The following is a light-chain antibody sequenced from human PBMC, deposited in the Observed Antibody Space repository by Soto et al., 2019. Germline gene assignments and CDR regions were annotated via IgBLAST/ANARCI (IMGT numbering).Light chain of an antibody. CDR3: QQYDNWPRT. V-gene: IGKV3-15*01. Sequence: MTQSPSSLSASVGDRVTVTCRAGQSISRYLNWYQQRPGKAPKLLIYGASTRATGIPARFSGSGSGTEFTLTISSLQSEDFAVYYCQQYDNWPRTFGQGTKVDIK. CDR1: QSISRY. J-gene: IGKJ1*01. CDR2: GAS.